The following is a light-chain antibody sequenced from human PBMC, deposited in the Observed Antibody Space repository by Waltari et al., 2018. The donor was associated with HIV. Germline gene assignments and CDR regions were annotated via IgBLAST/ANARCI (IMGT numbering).Light chain of an antibody. V-gene: IGLV3-21*02. J-gene: IGLJ2*01. CDR1: NIAAQKS. CDR3: QVWDGRGDPVI. CDR2: DDR. Sequence: SYVLTQPPSLSVAPGQTARITCWGNNIAAQKSVHWYRLNPGQAPVVVIYDDRDRPSGIPDRFSGSSSGDTATLTISRAEAGDEADYYCQVWDGRGDPVIFGGGTKLAVV.